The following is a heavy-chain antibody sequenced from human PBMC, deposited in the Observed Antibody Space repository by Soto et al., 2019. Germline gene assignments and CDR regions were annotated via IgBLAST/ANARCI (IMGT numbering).Heavy chain of an antibody. CDR2: INPNSGGT. J-gene: IGHJ4*02. V-gene: IGHV1-2*02. D-gene: IGHD6-19*01. Sequence: ASVKVSCKASGYTFTGYYMHWVRQAPGQGLEWMGWINPNSGGTNYAQKFQGRVTMTRDTSISTAYMELSRLRSDDTAVYYCARDSSSGWYAFDYWDQGTLVTVSS. CDR1: GYTFTGYY. CDR3: ARDSSSGWYAFDY.